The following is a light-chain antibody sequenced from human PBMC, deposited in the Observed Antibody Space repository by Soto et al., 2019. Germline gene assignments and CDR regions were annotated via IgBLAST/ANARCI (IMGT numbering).Light chain of an antibody. Sequence: EIVLTQSPGTLSLSPGERATLSCRASQSVNSNYLAWYHQRPGQAPRLLIFGASNRATGIPDRFSGSGSGTGFTLTISRLEPEDFPVYYCQQYGSSPYTFGQGTKLEIK. V-gene: IGKV3-20*01. CDR1: QSVNSNY. CDR2: GAS. CDR3: QQYGSSPYT. J-gene: IGKJ2*01.